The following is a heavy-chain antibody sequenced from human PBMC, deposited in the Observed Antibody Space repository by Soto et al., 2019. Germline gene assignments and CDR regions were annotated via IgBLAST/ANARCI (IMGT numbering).Heavy chain of an antibody. V-gene: IGHV3-33*01. CDR3: AREASAQHIVVVTASGFDY. CDR2: IWYDGSNK. Sequence: GGSLRLSCAASGFTFSSYGMHWVRQAPGKGLEWVAVIWYDGSNKYYADSVKGRFTISRDNSKNTLYLQMNSLRAEDTAVYYCAREASAQHIVVVTASGFDYWGQGPLVTVSS. J-gene: IGHJ4*02. CDR1: GFTFSSYG. D-gene: IGHD2-21*02.